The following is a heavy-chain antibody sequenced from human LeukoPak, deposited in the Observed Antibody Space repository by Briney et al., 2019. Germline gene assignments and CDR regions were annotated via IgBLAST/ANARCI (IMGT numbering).Heavy chain of an antibody. CDR1: VGSMNRDHFY. CDR3: ARNDFWVHNFFDP. V-gene: IGHV4-39*07. J-gene: IGHJ5*02. CDR2: ISYSGKS. Sequence: ASETLSLTCDVSVGSMNRDHFYWAWIRQPPGKGLEWIGSISYSGKSEYSPSLKSRLSLSIDTSNSQVSLRLTSMTAADTAVYFCARNDFWVHNFFDPWGKGTLVIVSS. D-gene: IGHD3-3*01.